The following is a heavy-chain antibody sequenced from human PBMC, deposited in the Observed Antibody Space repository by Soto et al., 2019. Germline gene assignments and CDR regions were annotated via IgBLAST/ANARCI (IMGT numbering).Heavy chain of an antibody. CDR3: AKDSGSYWRRPPFDY. D-gene: IGHD1-26*01. V-gene: IGHV3-30*18. CDR1: GFTFNSYG. Sequence: QVQLVESGGGVVQPGMSLRLSCAASGFTFNSYGMHWVRQAPGKGLEWVALIWYDGTNKYYSDYVKGRFTISRDNSKNTLFLQMNSLRAEDTAVYYCAKDSGSYWRRPPFDYWGQGTLVTVSS. CDR2: IWYDGTNK. J-gene: IGHJ4*02.